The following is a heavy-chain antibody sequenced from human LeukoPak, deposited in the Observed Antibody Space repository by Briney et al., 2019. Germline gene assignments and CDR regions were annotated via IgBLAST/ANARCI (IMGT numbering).Heavy chain of an antibody. CDR1: GFTFSSYS. D-gene: IGHD6-19*01. Sequence: GGSLRLSCAASGFTFSSYSMNWVRQAPGKGLVWVARIHSDGIGTTYADSVKGRFTISRDNAKNTVSLQMNSLRAEDTAVYYCARGGVGCFDYWGQGTLVTVSS. V-gene: IGHV3-74*01. CDR2: IHSDGIGT. J-gene: IGHJ4*02. CDR3: ARGGVGCFDY.